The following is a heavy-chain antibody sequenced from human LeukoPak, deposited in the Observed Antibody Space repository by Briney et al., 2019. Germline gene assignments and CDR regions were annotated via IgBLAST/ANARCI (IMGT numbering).Heavy chain of an antibody. CDR2: IYYSGDT. D-gene: IGHD3-3*01. CDR1: GGSIRSSSYY. Sequence: SETLSLTCTVSGGSIRSSSYYWGWIRQPPGKALEWIGSIYYSGDTSYNPSLKSRVTISVDTSKNQFSLKLSSVTAADTAVYYCVRQYPYYDFWSGYYFDFWGQGTLVTVSS. CDR3: VRQYPYYDFWSGYYFDF. J-gene: IGHJ4*02. V-gene: IGHV4-39*01.